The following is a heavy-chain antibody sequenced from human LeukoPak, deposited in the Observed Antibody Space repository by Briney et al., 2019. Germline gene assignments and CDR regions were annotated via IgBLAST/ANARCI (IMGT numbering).Heavy chain of an antibody. D-gene: IGHD5-24*01. CDR2: IYPGDSET. V-gene: IGHV5-51*01. CDR1: GYIFTSYW. J-gene: IGHJ4*02. Sequence: GESLKISCKGSGYIFTSYWIGWVRQMPGKGLEWMGIIYPGDSETKYSPPFQGQVTISADKSISTAYLQWSSVKASDTAMYYCARQGGYNSADFWGQGTLVTVSS. CDR3: ARQGGYNSADF.